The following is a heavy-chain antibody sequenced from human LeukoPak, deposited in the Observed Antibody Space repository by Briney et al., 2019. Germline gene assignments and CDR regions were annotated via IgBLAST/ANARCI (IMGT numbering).Heavy chain of an antibody. Sequence: SVKVSCKASGGTFSSCAISWVRQAPGQGLEWMGGIIPIFGTANYAQKFQGRVTITADESTSTAYMELSSLRSEDTAVYYCASQYYYDSSGYYVWFDPWGQGTLVTVSS. CDR2: IIPIFGTA. CDR3: ASQYYYDSSGYYVWFDP. CDR1: GGTFSSCA. D-gene: IGHD3-22*01. V-gene: IGHV1-69*13. J-gene: IGHJ5*02.